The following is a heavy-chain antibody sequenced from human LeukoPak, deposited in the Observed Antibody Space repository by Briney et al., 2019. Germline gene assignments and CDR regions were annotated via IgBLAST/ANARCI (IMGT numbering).Heavy chain of an antibody. V-gene: IGHV3-20*04. Sequence: GGSLRLSCTASGFSFDDYGMSWVRQAPGKGLEWVSGINWNGGSTGYADSVKGRFTISRDNAKNSLYLQMNSLRAEDTALYYCARFVVVTATKYYFDYWGQGTLVTVSS. CDR1: GFSFDDYG. CDR2: INWNGGST. CDR3: ARFVVVTATKYYFDY. J-gene: IGHJ4*02. D-gene: IGHD2-21*02.